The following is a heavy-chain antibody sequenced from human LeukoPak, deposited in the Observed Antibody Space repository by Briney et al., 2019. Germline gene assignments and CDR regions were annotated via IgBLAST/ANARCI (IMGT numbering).Heavy chain of an antibody. CDR2: ISGSGVST. D-gene: IGHD1-26*01. Sequence: PGGTLRLSCAASGFTFSSCDMSWVRQPPGKGLEWVSAISGSGVSTSYADSVKGRFTTSRDNSKNTLYLQMNSLRAEDTAIYYCAKASGGRRQRAPYYMDVWGKGTTVTVSS. CDR1: GFTFSSCD. V-gene: IGHV3-23*01. CDR3: AKASGGRRQRAPYYMDV. J-gene: IGHJ6*03.